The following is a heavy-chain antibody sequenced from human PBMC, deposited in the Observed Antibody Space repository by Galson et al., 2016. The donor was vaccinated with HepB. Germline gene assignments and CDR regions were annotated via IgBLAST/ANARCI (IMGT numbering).Heavy chain of an antibody. CDR1: GFTFSDYY. CDR3: AKSSYDSSGIED. J-gene: IGHJ4*02. CDR2: ISSSGDVI. D-gene: IGHD3-22*01. Sequence: SLRLSCAASGFTFSDYYMSWIRQAPGKGLECVSYISSSGDVIYYADSVKGRFTISRDNARNPLYLQMKSLRAEATAVYYCAKSSYDSSGIEDWGQGTLVTVSS. V-gene: IGHV3-11*01.